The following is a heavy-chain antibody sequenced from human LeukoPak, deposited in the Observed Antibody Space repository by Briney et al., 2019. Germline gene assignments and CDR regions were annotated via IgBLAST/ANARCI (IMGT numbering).Heavy chain of an antibody. CDR1: GYTFTGYY. Sequence: ASVKVSCKASGYTFTGYYMHWVRQAHGQGLEWMGWINPNSGGTNYAQKFQGRVTMTRDTSISTAYMELSRLRSDDTAVYYCARDKYYDFWSGYSPRWFDPWGQGTLVTVSS. V-gene: IGHV1-2*02. D-gene: IGHD3-3*01. CDR3: ARDKYYDFWSGYSPRWFDP. CDR2: INPNSGGT. J-gene: IGHJ5*02.